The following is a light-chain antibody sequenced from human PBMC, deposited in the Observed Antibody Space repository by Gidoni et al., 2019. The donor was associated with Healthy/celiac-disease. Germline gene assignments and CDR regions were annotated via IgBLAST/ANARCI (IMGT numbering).Light chain of an antibody. V-gene: IGLV2-11*01. CDR1: SSDVGGYNY. Sequence: QSALTQPRSVSGSPGQSVTISCTGTSSDVGGYNYVSWYQQHPGNAPKLMIYDVSKRPSGVPDRFSGSKSSTTASLTISGLQAEDEADYYCCSYAGSMVFGGGTKLTVL. J-gene: IGLJ2*01. CDR3: CSYAGSMV. CDR2: DVS.